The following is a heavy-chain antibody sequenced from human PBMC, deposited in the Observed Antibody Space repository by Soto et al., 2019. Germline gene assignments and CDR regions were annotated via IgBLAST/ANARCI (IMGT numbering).Heavy chain of an antibody. Sequence: QVQLVQSGAEVKKPGASVKVSCKASGYTFTTYGVSWVRQAPGQGLEWMGWISHYNGNTTYAQNFQGRVTMTTDPSTSTVHKDLRSLRSDDTAMYYCAIDLGGCCNDTGCYSRDYWGRGTLVTVSS. J-gene: IGHJ4*02. V-gene: IGHV1-18*01. D-gene: IGHD2-15*01. CDR1: GYTFTTYG. CDR2: ISHYNGNT. CDR3: AIDLGGCCNDTGCYSRDY.